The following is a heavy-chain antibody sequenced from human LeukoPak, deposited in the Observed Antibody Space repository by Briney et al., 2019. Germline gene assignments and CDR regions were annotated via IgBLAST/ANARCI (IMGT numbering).Heavy chain of an antibody. Sequence: GGSLRLSCAASGFTFSSYAMSWVRQAPGKGLEWVSAISGSGGSTYYADSVKGRFTISRGNSKNTLYLQMNSLRAEDTAVYYCAKDREDYYDSSGYSHFDYWGQGTLVTVSS. V-gene: IGHV3-23*01. CDR2: ISGSGGST. CDR1: GFTFSSYA. CDR3: AKDREDYYDSSGYSHFDY. J-gene: IGHJ4*02. D-gene: IGHD3-22*01.